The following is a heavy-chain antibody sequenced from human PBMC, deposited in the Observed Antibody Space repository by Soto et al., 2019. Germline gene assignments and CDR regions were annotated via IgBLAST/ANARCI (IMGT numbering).Heavy chain of an antibody. V-gene: IGHV3-23*01. CDR1: GFTFSSYA. D-gene: IGHD4-4*01. CDR3: AKRGDYSNYGGWFDP. Sequence: GGSLRLSCAASGFTFSSYAMSWVRQAPGKGLEWVSAISGSGGSTYYADSVKGRFTISRDNSKNTLYLQMNSLRAEDTAVYYCAKRGDYSNYGGWFDPWGQGTLVTVSS. J-gene: IGHJ5*02. CDR2: ISGSGGST.